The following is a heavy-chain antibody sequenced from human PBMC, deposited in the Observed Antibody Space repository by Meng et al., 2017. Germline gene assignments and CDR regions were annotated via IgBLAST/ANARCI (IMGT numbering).Heavy chain of an antibody. CDR3: ARDRGLLSGTSDY. Sequence: QVQLVESGGGLVQPGRSLRLSCAASGFTFSNYAIHWVRQAPGKGLEWVAVISYDGSNKYYADSVKGRFTISRDNSKNTLYLQMNSLRAEDTAVYYCARDRGLLSGTSDYWGQGTLVTVSS. J-gene: IGHJ4*02. CDR2: ISYDGSNK. D-gene: IGHD2-21*02. CDR1: GFTFSNYA. V-gene: IGHV3-30*01.